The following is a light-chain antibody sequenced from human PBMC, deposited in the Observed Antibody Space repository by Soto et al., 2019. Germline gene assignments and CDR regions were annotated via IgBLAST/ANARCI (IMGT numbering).Light chain of an antibody. Sequence: QLVLTQSPSASASLGASVRLTCTLSSGHSSFAIAWHQQQPERGPRYLMKINNDGSHNKGDGIPDRFSGSSSGAERYLTISSLQSEDEADYYCQTWGTGTVVFGGGTKLTVL. J-gene: IGLJ2*01. CDR2: INNDGSH. V-gene: IGLV4-69*01. CDR1: SGHSSFA. CDR3: QTWGTGTVV.